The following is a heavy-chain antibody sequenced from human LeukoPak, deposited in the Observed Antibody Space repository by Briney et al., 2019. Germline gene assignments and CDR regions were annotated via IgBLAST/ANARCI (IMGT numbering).Heavy chain of an antibody. CDR1: GGSISSSGYY. J-gene: IGHJ4*02. Sequence: PSETLSLTCTVSGGSISSSGYYWGWIRQPPGKGLEWIGSIYYSGSTYYNPSLKSRVTISVDTSKNQFSLKLSSVTAADTAVYYCARDRAAAGKASLDYWGQGTLVTVSS. CDR2: IYYSGST. D-gene: IGHD6-13*01. CDR3: ARDRAAAGKASLDY. V-gene: IGHV4-39*07.